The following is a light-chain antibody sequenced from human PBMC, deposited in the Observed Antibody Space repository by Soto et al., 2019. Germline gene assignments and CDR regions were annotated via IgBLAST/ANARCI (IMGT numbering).Light chain of an antibody. CDR2: EAS. J-gene: IGKJ5*01. CDR3: QQYNNWPPIT. CDR1: QSVSSS. V-gene: IGKV3-15*01. Sequence: EIVMTQSPATLSVSPGERATLSCRASQSVSSSLAWYQQKPGQPPRLLIYEASTSATGIPARFSGSGSGTEFTLTISSLQSEDVAVDHCQQYNNWPPITFGQGTRLEIK.